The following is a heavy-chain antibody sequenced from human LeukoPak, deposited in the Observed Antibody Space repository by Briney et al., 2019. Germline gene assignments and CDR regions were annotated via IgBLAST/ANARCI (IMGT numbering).Heavy chain of an antibody. J-gene: IGHJ4*02. D-gene: IGHD4-11*01. CDR2: IYYSGNT. Sequence: SETLSLTCTVSGGSIRSYYWSWIRQPPGKGLEWIGYIYYSGNTNYNPSLKSRVTISVDTSKNHFSLKLSSVTAADTAVYYCARPGDYSNGYYFDYWGQGTLVTVSS. V-gene: IGHV4-59*01. CDR3: ARPGDYSNGYYFDY. CDR1: GGSIRSYY.